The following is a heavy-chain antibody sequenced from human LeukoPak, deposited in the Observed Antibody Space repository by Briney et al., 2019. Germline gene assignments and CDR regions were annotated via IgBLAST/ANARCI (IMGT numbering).Heavy chain of an antibody. CDR2: ISGSGGST. Sequence: PGGSLGLSCAASGFTFSSYAMSWVRQAPGKGLEWVSAISGSGGSTYYADSVKGRFTISRDNSKNTLYLQMNSLRAEDTAVYYCAKARRAVVNIVVVPAALDYWGQETLVTVSS. CDR1: GFTFSSYA. CDR3: AKARRAVVNIVVVPAALDY. J-gene: IGHJ4*02. V-gene: IGHV3-23*01. D-gene: IGHD2-2*01.